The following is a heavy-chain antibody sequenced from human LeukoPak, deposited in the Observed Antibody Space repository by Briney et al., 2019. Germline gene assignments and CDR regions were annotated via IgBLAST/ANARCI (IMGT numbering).Heavy chain of an antibody. J-gene: IGHJ4*02. CDR2: IYSDGTT. Sequence: GGSLTLSCAASGFNINYYYMSWVRQSPGKGLEWVSVIYSDGTTYYTDSVKGRFTIPRDNSKNTLYLQMNSLRAEDTAVYYCARVGSGWYRAAFFDYWGQGTLVTVSS. CDR3: ARVGSGWYRAAFFDY. D-gene: IGHD6-19*01. V-gene: IGHV3-66*01. CDR1: GFNINYYY.